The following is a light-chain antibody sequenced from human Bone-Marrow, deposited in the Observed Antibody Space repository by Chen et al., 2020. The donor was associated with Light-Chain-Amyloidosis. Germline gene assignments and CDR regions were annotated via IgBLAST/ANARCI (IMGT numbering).Light chain of an antibody. CDR1: KLGDKY. CDR3: QAWDSSTANYV. CDR2: QDS. J-gene: IGLJ1*01. Sequence: SYELTQPPSVSVSPGQTASITCSGDKLGDKYACWYQQKPGQSPVLVIYQDSKRPSGIPERFSGSNSGNTATLTISGTQAMDEADYYCQAWDSSTANYVFGPGTTVTVL. V-gene: IGLV3-1*01.